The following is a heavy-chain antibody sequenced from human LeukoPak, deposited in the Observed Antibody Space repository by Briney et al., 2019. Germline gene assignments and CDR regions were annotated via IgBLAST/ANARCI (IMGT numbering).Heavy chain of an antibody. CDR3: ARSYPRYSYGATTN. J-gene: IGHJ4*02. V-gene: IGHV3-30*04. CDR1: GFTFSSYA. CDR2: ISYDGSNK. Sequence: GGSLRLSCVGSGFTFSSYAMHWVRQAPGKGLEWVAVISYDGSNKYYADSVKGRFTISRDNSKNTLYLQMNSLRAEDTAVYYCARSYPRYSYGATTNWGQGTLVTVSS. D-gene: IGHD5-18*01.